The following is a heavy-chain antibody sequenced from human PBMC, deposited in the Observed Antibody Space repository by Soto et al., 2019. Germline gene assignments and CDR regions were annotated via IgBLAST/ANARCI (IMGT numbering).Heavy chain of an antibody. Sequence: QVQLVQSGAAVKKPGSSVKVSCKASGGTFSSYAISWVRQAPGQGLEWMGGIIPIFGTANYAQKFQGRVTSTADESTSTAYMELTSLRSEDTAVYYCAREGASGSHIGYWGQGTLVTVSS. D-gene: IGHD3-22*01. V-gene: IGHV1-69*01. J-gene: IGHJ4*02. CDR2: IIPIFGTA. CDR1: GGTFSSYA. CDR3: AREGASGSHIGY.